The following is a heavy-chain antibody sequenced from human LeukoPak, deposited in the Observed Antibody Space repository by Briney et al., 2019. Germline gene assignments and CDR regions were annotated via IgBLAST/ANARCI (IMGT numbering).Heavy chain of an antibody. CDR1: GYTFSSYG. D-gene: IGHD3-9*01. CDR3: ATLGVPSTGSFDY. V-gene: IGHV3-30*03. CDR2: ISYDGSNK. J-gene: IGHJ4*02. Sequence: GRSLRLSCAASGYTFSSYGMHRVRQAPGKGLEWVAVISYDGSNKYYADSVKGRFTISRDNSKNTLYLQMNSLRAEDTAVYYCATLGVPSTGSFDYWGQGTLVTVSS.